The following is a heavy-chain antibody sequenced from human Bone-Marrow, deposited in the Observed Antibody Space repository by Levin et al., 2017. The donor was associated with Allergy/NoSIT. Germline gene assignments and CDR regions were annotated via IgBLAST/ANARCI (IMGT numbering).Heavy chain of an antibody. J-gene: IGHJ6*04. D-gene: IGHD3-3*01. CDR1: GFTFRNYW. Sequence: GGSLRLSCAASGFTFRNYWMSWVRQAPGKGLEWVANIKEDGSEKYHVDSVKGRFIIFRDNAKNSLSLQMNSLRAEDTAVYYCARDQGDFWSGYFQTDVWGKGTTVIVSS. CDR3: ARDQGDFWSGYFQTDV. CDR2: IKEDGSEK. V-gene: IGHV3-7*03.